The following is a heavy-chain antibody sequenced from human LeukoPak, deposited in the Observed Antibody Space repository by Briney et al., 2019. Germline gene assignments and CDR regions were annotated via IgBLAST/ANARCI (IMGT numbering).Heavy chain of an antibody. J-gene: IGHJ2*01. CDR1: GFTVSSNY. CDR2: IYSGGDT. Sequence: GGSLRLSCAASGFTVSSNYMSWVRQAPGKGLEWVSVIYSGGDTYYADSVKGRFAISRDNSKNTLYLQMNSLRAEDTAVYYCARDKAYTYWYFDLWGRGTLVTVSS. D-gene: IGHD2-2*02. V-gene: IGHV3-53*01. CDR3: ARDKAYTYWYFDL.